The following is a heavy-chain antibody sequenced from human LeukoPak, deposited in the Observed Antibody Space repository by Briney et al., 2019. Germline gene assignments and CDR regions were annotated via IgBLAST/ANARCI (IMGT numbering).Heavy chain of an antibody. J-gene: IGHJ4*02. CDR2: INPNSGGT. Sequence: ASVKVSCKASGYTFTGYYMHWVRQAPGRGLEWMGWINPNSGGTNYAQKFQGRVTMTRDTSISTAYMELSRLRSDDTAVYYCARKAVAGNLFDYWGQGTLVTVSS. D-gene: IGHD6-19*01. V-gene: IGHV1-2*02. CDR1: GYTFTGYY. CDR3: ARKAVAGNLFDY.